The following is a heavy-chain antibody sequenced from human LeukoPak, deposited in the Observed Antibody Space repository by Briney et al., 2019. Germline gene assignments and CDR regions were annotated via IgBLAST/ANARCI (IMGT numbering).Heavy chain of an antibody. V-gene: IGHV1-2*02. CDR2: INPNSGGT. J-gene: IGHJ6*03. CDR1: GYTFTGYY. D-gene: IGHD6-19*01. Sequence: PGASVKVSCKASGYTFTGYYMHWVRQAPGQGLEWMGWINPNSGGTNYAQKFQGRVTMTRDTSISTAYIELSRLRSDDTAVYYCARDNRHSSGWYYYYYYMDVWGKGTTVTVSS. CDR3: ARDNRHSSGWYYYYYYMDV.